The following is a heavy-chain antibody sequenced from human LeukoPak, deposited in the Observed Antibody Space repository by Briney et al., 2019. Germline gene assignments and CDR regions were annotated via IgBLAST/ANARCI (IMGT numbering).Heavy chain of an antibody. V-gene: IGHV3-7*03. CDR1: AFIFSGHW. CDR2: IKEDGSER. CDR3: ARDSPYGVTPYDY. J-gene: IGHJ4*02. D-gene: IGHD4-17*01. Sequence: KAGGSLRLSCEGSAFIFSGHWMNWVRQTPGKGLEWVASIKEDGSERQYVDSVKGRFSISRDNAKGSLFLQLNSLRAEDTAVYYCARDSPYGVTPYDYWGQGTLVTVSS.